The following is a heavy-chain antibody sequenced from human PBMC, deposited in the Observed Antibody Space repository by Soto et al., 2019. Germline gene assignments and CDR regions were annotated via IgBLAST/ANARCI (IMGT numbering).Heavy chain of an antibody. D-gene: IGHD3-16*01. V-gene: IGHV3-66*01. CDR2: VYIGGNT. CDR3: AGSVGGGFDY. Sequence: EVQLVESGGGLVQPGGSVRLSCAASGFTVSSNYMSWVRQAPGKGLEWVSVVYIGGNTYYAESVEDRFTISRDNFQNMLYLRMNSLRAEDTAFYYCAGSVGGGFDYWGQRTLVTVSS. CDR1: GFTVSSNY. J-gene: IGHJ4*02.